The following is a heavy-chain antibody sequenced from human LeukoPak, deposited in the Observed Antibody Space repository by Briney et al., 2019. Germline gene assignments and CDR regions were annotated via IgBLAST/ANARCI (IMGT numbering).Heavy chain of an antibody. CDR3: ARVGVQSRYFFRDDAFDI. CDR2: ISSSSSYI. D-gene: IGHD3-10*01. Sequence: GGSLRLSCAASEFTFSSYSMNWVRQAPGKGLEWVSSISSSSSYIYYADSVKGRFTISRDNAKNSLYLQMNSLRAEDTAVYYCARVGVQSRYFFRDDAFDIWGQGTMVTVSS. V-gene: IGHV3-21*01. J-gene: IGHJ3*02. CDR1: EFTFSSYS.